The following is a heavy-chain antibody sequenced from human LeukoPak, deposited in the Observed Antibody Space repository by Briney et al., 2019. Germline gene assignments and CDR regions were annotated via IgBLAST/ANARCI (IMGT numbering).Heavy chain of an antibody. D-gene: IGHD3-3*01. V-gene: IGHV4-59*01. Sequence: SETLSLTCSVSGGPISSYYWNWVRQPPGKGLEWIGYIYYSGSTNYSPSLKSRVTISVDTSKKQFSLKLNSVTAADPAIYYCARAIPIFGVVPLAYWGQGTLVTVSS. CDR1: GGPISSYY. CDR2: IYYSGST. CDR3: ARAIPIFGVVPLAY. J-gene: IGHJ4*02.